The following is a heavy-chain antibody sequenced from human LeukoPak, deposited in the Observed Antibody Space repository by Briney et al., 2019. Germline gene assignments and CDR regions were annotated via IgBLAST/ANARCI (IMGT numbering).Heavy chain of an antibody. CDR3: ARNTPYYYDSSGCLDY. Sequence: ASVKVSCKASGGIFSNYAINWVRQAPGQGLEWMGGIIPIFGTANYAQKFQGRVTITADKSTSTAYMELSSLRSEDTAVYYCARNTPYYYDSSGCLDYWGQGTLVTVSS. CDR2: IIPIFGTA. D-gene: IGHD3-22*01. CDR1: GGIFSNYA. J-gene: IGHJ4*02. V-gene: IGHV1-69*06.